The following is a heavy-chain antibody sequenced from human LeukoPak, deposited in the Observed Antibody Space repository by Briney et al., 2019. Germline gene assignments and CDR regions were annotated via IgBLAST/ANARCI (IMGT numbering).Heavy chain of an antibody. CDR3: ARPFGGRYYDFSVGGNWFDP. J-gene: IGHJ5*02. CDR2: IYHSGST. Sequence: PSETLSLTCTVSGYSISSGYYWGCIRQPPGKGLEWIGSIYHSGSTYYNPSLRSRVTISVDTSKNQFSLRVSSVTAADTAVYYCARPFGGRYYDFSVGGNWFDPWGQGTLVTVSS. CDR1: GYSISSGYY. V-gene: IGHV4-38-2*02. D-gene: IGHD3-3*01.